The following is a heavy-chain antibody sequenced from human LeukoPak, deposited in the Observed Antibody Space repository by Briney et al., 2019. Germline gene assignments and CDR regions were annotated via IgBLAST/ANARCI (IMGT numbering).Heavy chain of an antibody. Sequence: SETLSLTCTVSGGSISSYYWSWIRQPPGKGLEWIGYIYYSGSTNYNPSLKSRVTISVDTSKNQFSLRLSSVTAADTAVYYCARQGAITVTPHDAFDIWGQGTMVTVSS. D-gene: IGHD4-17*01. CDR3: ARQGAITVTPHDAFDI. CDR1: GGSISSYY. J-gene: IGHJ3*02. V-gene: IGHV4-59*08. CDR2: IYYSGST.